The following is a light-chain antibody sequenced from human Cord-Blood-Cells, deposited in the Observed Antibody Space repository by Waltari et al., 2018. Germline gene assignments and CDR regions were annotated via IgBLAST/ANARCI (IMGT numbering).Light chain of an antibody. J-gene: IGKJ2*01. CDR2: CAS. Sequence: DIVMPQSPDSLAVSLGESATITPTSSQSVLYCSNNKTYLTLYQQRPGQPPKLLIYCASTRESAVPDRFSGSGSETDFTHSISCLQAGDVSVYYCQQYYSTPYTFGQGTKLEIK. CDR3: QQYYSTPYT. CDR1: QSVLYCSNNKTY. V-gene: IGKV4-1*01.